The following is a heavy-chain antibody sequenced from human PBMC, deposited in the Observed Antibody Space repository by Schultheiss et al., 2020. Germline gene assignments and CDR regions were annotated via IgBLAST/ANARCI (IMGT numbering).Heavy chain of an antibody. J-gene: IGHJ3*02. D-gene: IGHD3-22*01. V-gene: IGHV3-64*04. CDR1: GFTFSSYA. CDR3: AKDNYVVITSFAFDI. Sequence: GESLKISCSASGFTFSSYAMHWVRQAPGKGLEYVSAISSNGGSTYYADSVKGRFTISRDNSKNTLYLQMNSLRAEDTAVYYCAKDNYVVITSFAFDIWGQGTMVTVSS. CDR2: ISSNGGST.